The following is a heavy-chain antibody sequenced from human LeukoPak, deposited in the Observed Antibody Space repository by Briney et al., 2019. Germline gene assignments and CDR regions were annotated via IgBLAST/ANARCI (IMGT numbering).Heavy chain of an antibody. Sequence: ASVKVSCKASGYTFAGYYMHWVRQAPGQGLEWMGWINPNSGGTNYAQEFQGRVTMTRDTSISAAYMELSRLRSDDTAVYYCIYGEQDYWGQGTLVTVSS. CDR1: GYTFAGYY. J-gene: IGHJ4*02. CDR2: INPNSGGT. CDR3: IYGEQDY. V-gene: IGHV1-2*02. D-gene: IGHD4-17*01.